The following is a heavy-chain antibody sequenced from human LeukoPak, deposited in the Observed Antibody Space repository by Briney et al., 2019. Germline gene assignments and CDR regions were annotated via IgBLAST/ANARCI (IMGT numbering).Heavy chain of an antibody. Sequence: PGESLRLSCAASGFTFSSYTMNWVRQAPGKGLEWVSYISGSSSTIYYADSVKGRFTISRDNAKNSLYLQMNSLRDEDTAVYYCARIRYYYDSSGYCFFDYWGQGALVTVSS. V-gene: IGHV3-48*02. J-gene: IGHJ4*02. CDR3: ARIRYYYDSSGYCFFDY. CDR2: ISGSSSTI. CDR1: GFTFSSYT. D-gene: IGHD3-22*01.